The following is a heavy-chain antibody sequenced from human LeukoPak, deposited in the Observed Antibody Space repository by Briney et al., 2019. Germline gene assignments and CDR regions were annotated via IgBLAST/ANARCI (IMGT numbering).Heavy chain of an antibody. Sequence: SETLSLTCAVYGGSFSGYYWSWIRQPPGKGLEWIGEINHSGSTNYNPSLKSRVTISVDTSKNQFSLKLSSVTAADTAVYYCARDQIAAAGLVDYWGQGTLVTVSS. D-gene: IGHD6-13*01. CDR3: ARDQIAAAGLVDY. CDR2: INHSGST. V-gene: IGHV4-34*01. J-gene: IGHJ4*02. CDR1: GGSFSGYY.